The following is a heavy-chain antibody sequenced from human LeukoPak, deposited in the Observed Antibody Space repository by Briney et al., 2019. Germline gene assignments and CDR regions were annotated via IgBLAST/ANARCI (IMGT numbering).Heavy chain of an antibody. Sequence: KIGESLKISCKCSGYSFTSYWIGWVRQMPGKGLEWMGIIYPGDSDTRYSPSFQGQVTISADKSISTAYLQWSSLKASGTAMYYCARLARDYYGSGSYYPGAPNWFDPWGQGTLVTVSS. CDR1: GYSFTSYW. CDR2: IYPGDSDT. D-gene: IGHD3-10*01. J-gene: IGHJ5*02. CDR3: ARLARDYYGSGSYYPGAPNWFDP. V-gene: IGHV5-51*01.